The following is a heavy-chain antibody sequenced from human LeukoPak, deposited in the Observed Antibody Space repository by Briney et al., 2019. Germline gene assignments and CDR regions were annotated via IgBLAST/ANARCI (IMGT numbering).Heavy chain of an antibody. J-gene: IGHJ6*03. CDR3: ARGDCGSTSCYQGGYYYYYYMDV. D-gene: IGHD2-2*01. CDR2: IIPIFATA. V-gene: IGHV1-69*13. Sequence: GASAKVSCKASGGTFSSYAISWVRQAPGQGLEWMGGIIPIFATANYAQKFQGRVTITADESTSTAYMELSSLRSEDTAVYYCARGDCGSTSCYQGGYYYYYYMDVWGKGTTVTVSS. CDR1: GGTFSSYA.